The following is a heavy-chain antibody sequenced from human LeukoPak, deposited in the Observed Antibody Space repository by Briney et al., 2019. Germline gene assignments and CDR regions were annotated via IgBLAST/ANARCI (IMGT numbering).Heavy chain of an antibody. CDR2: ISGSGGST. Sequence: PGGSLRLSCAASGFTFSSYGMSWVRQAPGKGLEWVSAISGSGGSTYYADSVKGRFTISRDNSKNTLYLQMNSLRAEDTAVYYCAKTDVGGSPSYGSGIDYYYYYYMDVWGKGTSVTVSS. CDR1: GFTFSSYG. V-gene: IGHV3-23*01. CDR3: AKTDVGGSPSYGSGIDYYYYYYMDV. D-gene: IGHD3-10*01. J-gene: IGHJ6*03.